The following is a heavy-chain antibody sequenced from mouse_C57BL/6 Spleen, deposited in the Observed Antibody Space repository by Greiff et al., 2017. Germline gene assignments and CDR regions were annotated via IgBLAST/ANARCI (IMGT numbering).Heavy chain of an antibody. Sequence: QVQLQQSGAELVKPGASVKMSCKASGYTFTSYWITWVKQRPGQGLEWIGDIYPGSGSTNYNEKFKSKATLTVDTSSSTAYMQLSSLTSEDSAVYYCARNNYYGSSLAWFAYWGQGTLVTVSA. J-gene: IGHJ3*01. CDR2: IYPGSGST. CDR3: ARNNYYGSSLAWFAY. V-gene: IGHV1-55*01. D-gene: IGHD1-1*01. CDR1: GYTFTSYW.